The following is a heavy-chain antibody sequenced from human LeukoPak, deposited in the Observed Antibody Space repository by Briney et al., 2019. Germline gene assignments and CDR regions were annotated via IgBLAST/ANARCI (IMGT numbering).Heavy chain of an antibody. CDR1: GGSISSYY. D-gene: IGHD4-17*01. J-gene: IGHJ4*02. Sequence: SETLSLTCTGSGGSISSYYWSWIRQPPGKGLEWIGYIYYSGSTNYNPSLKSRVTISVDTSKNQFSLKLSSVTAADTAVYYCAREAYGEGLYFDYWGQGTLVTVSS. CDR3: AREAYGEGLYFDY. CDR2: IYYSGST. V-gene: IGHV4-59*01.